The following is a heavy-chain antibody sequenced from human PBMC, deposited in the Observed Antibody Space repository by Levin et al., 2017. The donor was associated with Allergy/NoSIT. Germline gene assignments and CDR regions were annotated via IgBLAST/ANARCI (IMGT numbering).Heavy chain of an antibody. D-gene: IGHD2-8*01. CDR2: ISDSGNTI. Sequence: GESLKISCAASGFTFSDYYMSWIRQAPGKGLEWVSYISDSGNTIYYADSVKGRFTISRDNAKNSLYLQMNSLRVEDTAVYYCARGRNYCTNGICYEAPNHYFDYWGQGTLVTVSS. CDR3: ARGRNYCTNGICYEAPNHYFDY. CDR1: GFTFSDYY. J-gene: IGHJ4*02. V-gene: IGHV3-11*01.